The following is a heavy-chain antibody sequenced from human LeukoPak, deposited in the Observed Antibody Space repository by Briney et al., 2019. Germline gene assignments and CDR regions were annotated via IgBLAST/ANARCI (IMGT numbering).Heavy chain of an antibody. V-gene: IGHV3-23*01. J-gene: IGHJ4*02. CDR1: GFTFNTYG. CDR3: AKVSSIAVAGTIDY. D-gene: IGHD6-19*01. Sequence: GGSLRLSCAASGFTFNTYGMSWVRQAPGKGLEWVSGISGSGGATYYADSVKGRFTISRDNSKNTLYLQMNSLRAEDTAVYYCAKVSSIAVAGTIDYWGQGTLVTVSS. CDR2: ISGSGGAT.